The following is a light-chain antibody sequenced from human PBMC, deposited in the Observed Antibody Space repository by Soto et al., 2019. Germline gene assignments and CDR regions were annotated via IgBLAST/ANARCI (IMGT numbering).Light chain of an antibody. CDR3: AAWDDSLSGPNVV. CDR2: RNN. Sequence: QSVLTQPPSASGTPGQRVTISCSGSSSNIGSNYVYWYQQLPGTAPKLLIYRNNQRPSGVPDRVSGSKSGTSASLAISGLRSEDEADYYCAAWDDSLSGPNVVFGGGTKLTVL. CDR1: SSNIGSNY. J-gene: IGLJ2*01. V-gene: IGLV1-47*01.